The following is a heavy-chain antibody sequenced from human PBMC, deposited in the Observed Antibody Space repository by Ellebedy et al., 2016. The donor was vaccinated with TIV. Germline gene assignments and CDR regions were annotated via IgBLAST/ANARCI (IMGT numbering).Heavy chain of an antibody. CDR1: GFTFDDYA. CDR3: AKGARGVSGSNSGFDY. Sequence: SLKISCAASGFTFDDYAMHWVRQAPGKGLEWVSGISWNCGSIRYADSVKGRFTISRDNAKNSLYLQMTSLRAEDTALYYCAKGARGVSGSNSGFDYWGQGTLVTVSS. D-gene: IGHD1-26*01. V-gene: IGHV3-9*01. J-gene: IGHJ4*02. CDR2: ISWNCGSI.